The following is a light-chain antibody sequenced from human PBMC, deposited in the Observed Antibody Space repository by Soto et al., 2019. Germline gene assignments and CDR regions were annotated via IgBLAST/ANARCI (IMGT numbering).Light chain of an antibody. CDR2: RVS. CDR3: QQKLRT. J-gene: IGKJ1*01. CDR1: QSFTDQ. V-gene: IGKV1-27*01. Sequence: IQMTQPPSSLSASVGDSVTSTCRARQSFTDQLDWYQQRPGKAPKFLIHRVSSLQMGVPLLFSGGESGTESTLTVSCVPPDDGATYYCQQKLRTFGQGTKVEI.